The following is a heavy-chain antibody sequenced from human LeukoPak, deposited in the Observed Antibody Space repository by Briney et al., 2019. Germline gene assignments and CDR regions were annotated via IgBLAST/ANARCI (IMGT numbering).Heavy chain of an antibody. J-gene: IGHJ4*02. D-gene: IGHD3-3*01. CDR2: VKSDGSST. V-gene: IGHV3-74*01. Sequence: TGGSLRLSCAVSGLAFSSHWTHWVRQAPGKGLVWVSHVKSDGSSTNYADAVRGRFTISRDNAKNTLYLQMNSLRAEDTAVYYCARGNDYWSGYIDFWGQGTLVTVSS. CDR1: GLAFSSHW. CDR3: ARGNDYWSGYIDF.